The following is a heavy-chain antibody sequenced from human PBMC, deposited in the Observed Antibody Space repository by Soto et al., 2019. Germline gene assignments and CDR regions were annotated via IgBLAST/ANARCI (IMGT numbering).Heavy chain of an antibody. CDR1: GFTFSSYG. CDR2: IWYDGSNK. D-gene: IGHD5-12*01. V-gene: IGHV3-33*01. J-gene: IGHJ6*02. CDR3: ARAIEMATIRYYYYGMDV. Sequence: QVQLVESGGGVVQPGRSLRLSCAASGFTFSSYGMHWVRQAPGKGLEWVAVIWYDGSNKYYADSVKGRFTISRDNSKNTLYLKMNSLRAEDTAVYYCARAIEMATIRYYYYGMDVWGQGTTVTVSS.